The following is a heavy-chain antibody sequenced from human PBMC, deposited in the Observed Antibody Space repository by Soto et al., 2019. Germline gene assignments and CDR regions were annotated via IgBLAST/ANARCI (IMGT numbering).Heavy chain of an antibody. CDR1: GYTLTTYG. CDR3: ARDTLGGPILATTHRDS. D-gene: IGHD5-12*01. Sequence: GSVKVSCKASGYTLTTYGTTWVRQAPGQGLEWMGWFNPYNGDRNYAQKFQDRFTVTTDKYTNTVYMELRSLRSDDTAIYYCARDTLGGPILATTHRDSWGKGNVVIVSA. J-gene: IGHJ4*02. CDR2: FNPYNGDR. V-gene: IGHV1-18*04.